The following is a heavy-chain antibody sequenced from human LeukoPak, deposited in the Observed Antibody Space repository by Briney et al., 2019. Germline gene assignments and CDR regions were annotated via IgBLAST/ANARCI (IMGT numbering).Heavy chain of an antibody. CDR3: AIPVGGAEYFQH. D-gene: IGHD1-26*01. Sequence: SVKVSCKASGGTFSSYAISWVRQAPGQGLEWMGRIIPILGIANYAQKFQGRVTITADKSTSTAYMELSSLRSEDTAVYCCAIPVGGAEYFQHWGQGTLVTVSS. CDR1: GGTFSSYA. CDR2: IIPILGIA. V-gene: IGHV1-69*04. J-gene: IGHJ1*01.